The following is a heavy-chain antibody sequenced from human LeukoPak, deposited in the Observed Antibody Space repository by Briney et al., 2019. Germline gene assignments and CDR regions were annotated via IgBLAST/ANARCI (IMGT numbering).Heavy chain of an antibody. J-gene: IGHJ5*02. CDR1: GYTFTSYG. V-gene: IGHV1-18*01. D-gene: IGHD2-15*01. CDR2: ISAYNGNT. Sequence: ASVKVSCKASGYTFTSYGISWVRQAPGQGLEWMGWISAYNGNTNYAQKLQGRVTMTTDTSTSTACMELRSLRSDDTAVYYCARKVVVAATENWFDPWGQGTLVTVSS. CDR3: ARKVVVAATENWFDP.